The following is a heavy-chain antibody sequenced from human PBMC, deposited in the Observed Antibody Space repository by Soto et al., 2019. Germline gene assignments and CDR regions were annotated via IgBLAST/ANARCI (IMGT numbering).Heavy chain of an antibody. V-gene: IGHV3-21*01. D-gene: IGHD2-2*01. CDR2: ISSSSSYI. J-gene: IGHJ3*02. Sequence: GGSLRLSCAASGFTFSSYSMNWVRQAPGKGLEWVSSISSSSSYIYYADSVKGRFTISRDNAKNSLYLQMNSLRAEDTAVYYCASPPHIVVVPAANDAFDIWGQGTMVTVSS. CDR3: ASPPHIVVVPAANDAFDI. CDR1: GFTFSSYS.